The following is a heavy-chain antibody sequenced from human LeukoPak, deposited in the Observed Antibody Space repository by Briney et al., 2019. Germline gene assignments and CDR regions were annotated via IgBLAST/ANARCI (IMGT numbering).Heavy chain of an antibody. Sequence: GGSLRLSCAASGFTFSSYSMNWVRQAPGKGLEWVSSISSSSSYIYYADSVKGRFTISRDNGKNSLYLQMNSLRAEDTAVYYCARVSPPNYDFWSGYYPYYFDYWGQGTLVTVSS. CDR2: ISSSSSYI. V-gene: IGHV3-21*01. CDR1: GFTFSSYS. D-gene: IGHD3-3*01. J-gene: IGHJ4*02. CDR3: ARVSPPNYDFWSGYYPYYFDY.